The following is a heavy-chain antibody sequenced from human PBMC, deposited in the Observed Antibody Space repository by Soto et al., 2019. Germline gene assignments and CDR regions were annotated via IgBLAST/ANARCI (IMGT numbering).Heavy chain of an antibody. V-gene: IGHV1-18*01. J-gene: IGHJ6*02. CDR3: ARGYYYGSGRPTPGGMDV. D-gene: IGHD3-10*01. CDR1: GYTFTNYD. Sequence: QVHLVQSGAEVKKPGASVKVSCKASGYTFTNYDINWVRQAPGQGLEWMGWISTYTGNTNYAQKLQGRGTMTTDTSTSTAYKELRSMRSDDTAVYYCARGYYYGSGRPTPGGMDVWGQGTTVTVSS. CDR2: ISTYTGNT.